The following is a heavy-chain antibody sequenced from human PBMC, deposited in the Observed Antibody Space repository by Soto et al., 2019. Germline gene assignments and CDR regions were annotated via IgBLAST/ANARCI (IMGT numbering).Heavy chain of an antibody. CDR2: ISWDGEK. V-gene: IGHV2-5*02. D-gene: IGHD3-9*01. CDR3: ALRVGDLLTGHYYFDS. Sequence: QITLKESGPTLVKPTQPLTLTCTFSGFSLNTRGVGVGWIRQPPGKALEWLALISWDGEKRYRPSRKIRLTITKATSENHVVLTMTTMHPVNTAAYSRALRVGDLLTGHYYFDSSGQGTLVTVSS. CDR1: GFSLNTRGVG. J-gene: IGHJ4*02.